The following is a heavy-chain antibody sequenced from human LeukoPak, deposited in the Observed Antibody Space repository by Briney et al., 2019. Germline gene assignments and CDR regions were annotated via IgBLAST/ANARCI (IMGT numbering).Heavy chain of an antibody. Sequence: GGSLRLSCAASGFTVSSNYMSWVRQAPGKGLEWVSVIYSGGNTYYADSVKGRFTISRDNSKNTLYLQMNSLRAEDTAVYYCARDKDPVTPDYWGQGTLVTVSS. D-gene: IGHD4-17*01. CDR2: IYSGGNT. J-gene: IGHJ4*02. CDR1: GFTVSSNY. V-gene: IGHV3-66*02. CDR3: ARDKDPVTPDY.